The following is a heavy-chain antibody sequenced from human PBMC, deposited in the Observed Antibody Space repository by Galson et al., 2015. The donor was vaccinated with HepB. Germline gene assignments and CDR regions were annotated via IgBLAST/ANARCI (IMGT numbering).Heavy chain of an antibody. CDR3: AKDREDYYHNSDFYPDALDV. CDR1: GFTFPMYG. Sequence: SLRLSCAASGFTFPMYGFHWVRQAPGKGLEWVASVSYDGSNKYYADSVKGRFTISRDSSRQTLYLQVNSLRSEDTAVYYCAKDREDYYHNSDFYPDALDVWGQGTMVTVSS. J-gene: IGHJ3*01. D-gene: IGHD3-22*01. CDR2: VSYDGSNK. V-gene: IGHV3-30*04.